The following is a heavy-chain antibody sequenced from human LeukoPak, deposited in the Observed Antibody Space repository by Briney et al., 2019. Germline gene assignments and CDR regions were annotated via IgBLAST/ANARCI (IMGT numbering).Heavy chain of an antibody. CDR2: IYYSGST. CDR1: GGSISSSSYY. J-gene: IGHJ4*02. D-gene: IGHD1-14*01. Sequence: SETLSLTCTVSGGSISSSSYYWGWIRQPPGKGLEWIGSIYYSGSTYYNPSPKSRVTISVDTSKNQFSLKLSSVTAADTAVYYCASPQIPGYYFDYWGQGTLVTVSS. CDR3: ASPQIPGYYFDY. V-gene: IGHV4-39*01.